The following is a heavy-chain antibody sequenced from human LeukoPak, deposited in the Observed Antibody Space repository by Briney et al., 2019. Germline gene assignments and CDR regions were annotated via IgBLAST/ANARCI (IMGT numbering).Heavy chain of an antibody. CDR2: ISSSSSSI. CDR1: GFTFSSYS. D-gene: IGHD2-15*01. J-gene: IGHJ4*02. Sequence: PGGSLRLSCAASGFTFSSYSMNWVRQAPGKGLEWVSPISSSSSSIYYASSVKGRFTTFRDNDKNSLYLQMNSLRAEDTAVYYCAREVVAASFDYWGQGTLVTVSS. V-gene: IGHV3-21*01. CDR3: AREVVAASFDY.